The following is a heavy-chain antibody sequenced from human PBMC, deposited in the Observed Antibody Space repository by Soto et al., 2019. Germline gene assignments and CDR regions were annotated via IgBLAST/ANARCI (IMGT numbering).Heavy chain of an antibody. CDR3: VPEYSPGLFEY. V-gene: IGHV1-46*01. CDR2: IVPAGDNT. D-gene: IGHD5-12*01. CDR1: GYSFTNYF. J-gene: IGHJ4*02. Sequence: ASVKVSCKASGYSFTNYFMHWVRQAPGQGLEWMGFIVPAGDNTGYTEKFLGRVTMTRDTSTSTVYMELSSLRFEDPEVYYSVPEYSPGLFEYWGQGTLATVSS.